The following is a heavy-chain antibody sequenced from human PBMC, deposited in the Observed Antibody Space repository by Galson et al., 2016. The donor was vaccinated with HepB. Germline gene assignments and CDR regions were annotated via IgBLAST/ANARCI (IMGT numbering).Heavy chain of an antibody. CDR1: GYSVRNYA. CDR3: VYYFGSGSQQGWFDP. V-gene: IGHV1-3*01. D-gene: IGHD3-10*01. J-gene: IGHJ5*02. Sequence: SCKASGYSVRNYAIHWVRQAPGQRLEWMGWINAGNGNTRYSQKFQGRVIITRDTSASTVYMEVRSLTSEDTANYYCVYYFGSGSQQGWFDPWGQGTLVTVSS. CDR2: INAGNGNT.